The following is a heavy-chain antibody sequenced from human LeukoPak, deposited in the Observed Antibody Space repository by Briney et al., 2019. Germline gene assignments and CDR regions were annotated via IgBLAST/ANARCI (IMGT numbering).Heavy chain of an antibody. Sequence: QAGGSLRLSCAASGFTFSSYGMHWVRQAPGKGLEWVAFIRYDGSNQYYADSVKGRFTISRDNSKNTLYLQMNSLRAEDTAVYYCAILGELSYYGMDVWGQGTTVTVSS. D-gene: IGHD3-10*01. CDR2: IRYDGSNQ. V-gene: IGHV3-30*02. CDR3: AILGELSYYGMDV. CDR1: GFTFSSYG. J-gene: IGHJ6*02.